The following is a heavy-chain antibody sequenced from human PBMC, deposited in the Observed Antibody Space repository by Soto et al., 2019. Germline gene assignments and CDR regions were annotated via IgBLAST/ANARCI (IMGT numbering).Heavy chain of an antibody. CDR3: AKDRAIRYYDFWSVYYILFDY. Sequence: EVQLLESGGGLVQPGGSLRLSCAASGFTFSSYAMSWVRQAPGKGLEWVSAISGSGGSTYYADSVKGRFTISRDNSKNTLYLQMNSLRAEDTAVYYCAKDRAIRYYDFWSVYYILFDYWGQGTLVTVSS. CDR1: GFTFSSYA. J-gene: IGHJ4*02. CDR2: ISGSGGST. D-gene: IGHD3-3*01. V-gene: IGHV3-23*01.